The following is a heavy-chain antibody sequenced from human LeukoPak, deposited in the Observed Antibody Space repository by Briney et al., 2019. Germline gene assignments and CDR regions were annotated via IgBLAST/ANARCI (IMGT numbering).Heavy chain of an antibody. CDR3: ARDNGF. D-gene: IGHD2-8*01. CDR1: GFTFDDYG. CDR2: INCNCGGS. Sequence: WGSLRLSFAASGFTFDDYGMSWVRQAPGKGLEWVSVINCNCGGSGYADSVKGRVTISRDNAKNSLYLQMNSLGAEDTAVYYCARDNGFWGQGTLVTVSS. V-gene: IGHV3-20*03. J-gene: IGHJ4*02.